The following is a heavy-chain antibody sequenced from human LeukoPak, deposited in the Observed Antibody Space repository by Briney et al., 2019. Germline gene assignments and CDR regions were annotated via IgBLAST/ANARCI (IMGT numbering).Heavy chain of an antibody. Sequence: SETLSLTCTVSGGSISSSSYYWGWIRQPPGKGLEWIGSIYYSGSTNYNPSLKSRVTISVDTSKNQFSLKLSSVTAADTAVYYCARVGGYVLLWFGEPDSYMDVWGKGTTVTISS. J-gene: IGHJ6*03. D-gene: IGHD3-10*01. CDR1: GGSISSSSYY. CDR3: ARVGGYVLLWFGEPDSYMDV. CDR2: IYYSGST. V-gene: IGHV4-39*07.